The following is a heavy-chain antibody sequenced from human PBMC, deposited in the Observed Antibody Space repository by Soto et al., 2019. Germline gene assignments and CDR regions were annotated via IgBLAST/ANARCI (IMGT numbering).Heavy chain of an antibody. CDR1: GGTFSSYA. D-gene: IGHD3-22*01. CDR2: IIPIFGTA. V-gene: IGHV1-69*13. CDR3: ASAEVGDYDSAPFDY. Sequence: SVKVSCKASGGTFSSYAISWVRQAPGQGLEWVGGIIPIFGTANYAQKFQGRVTITADESTSTAYMELSSLRSEDTAVYYCASAEVGDYDSAPFDYWGQGTLVTVSS. J-gene: IGHJ4*02.